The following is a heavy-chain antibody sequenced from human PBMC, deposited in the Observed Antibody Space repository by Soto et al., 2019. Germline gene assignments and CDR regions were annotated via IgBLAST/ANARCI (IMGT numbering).Heavy chain of an antibody. Sequence: QVQLVESGGGVVQPGRSLRLSCAASGFTFSSYGMHWVRQAPGKGLEWVAVIWYDGSNKYYADSVKGRFTISRDNSKNTLYLQMNGLRAEDTAVYYCARARYSSVPVFFWYFGLWGRGTLVTVCS. D-gene: IGHD5-18*01. CDR2: IWYDGSNK. CDR3: ARARYSSVPVFFWYFGL. V-gene: IGHV3-33*01. J-gene: IGHJ2*01. CDR1: GFTFSSYG.